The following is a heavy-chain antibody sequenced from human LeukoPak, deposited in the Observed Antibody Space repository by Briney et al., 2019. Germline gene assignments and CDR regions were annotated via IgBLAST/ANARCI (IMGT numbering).Heavy chain of an antibody. CDR1: GFIFNNEW. CDR2: IRADGTEK. V-gene: IGHV3-7*03. J-gene: IGHJ4*02. Sequence: GGSLRLSCAASGFIFNNEWMDWIRQAPGKGLEWVANIRADGTEKYYVDSVKGRFTISRDNAKNSLYLQLNSLRVEDTAVYYCSRRLDYWGQGTLVTVSS. CDR3: SRRLDY.